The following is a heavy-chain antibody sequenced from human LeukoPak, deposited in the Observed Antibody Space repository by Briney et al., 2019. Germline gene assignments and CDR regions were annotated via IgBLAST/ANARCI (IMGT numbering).Heavy chain of an antibody. CDR2: IYHSGST. CDR3: ARDSCSGGSCFPFDY. V-gene: IGHV4-30-2*01. CDR1: GGSISSGGYY. J-gene: IGHJ4*02. Sequence: PSETLSLTCTVSGGSISSGGYYWSWIRQPPGKGLEWIGYIYHSGSTYYNPSLKSRVTISVDRSKNQFSLMLSSVTAADTAVYYCARDSCSGGSCFPFDYWGQGTLVTVSS. D-gene: IGHD2-15*01.